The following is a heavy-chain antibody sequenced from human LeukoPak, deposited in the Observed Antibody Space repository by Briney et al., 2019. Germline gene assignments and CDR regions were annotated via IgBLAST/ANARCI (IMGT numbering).Heavy chain of an antibody. CDR2: ISSSSTYI. CDR1: GFTFSNYT. D-gene: IGHD4-17*01. Sequence: GGSLRLSCAASGFTFSNYTMNWVRQAPGKGLEWVSSISSSSTYIYYADSVKGRFTISRDNAKNSLYLQMNSLRAEDTAVYYCARGYGDYVVVWFLDYWGQGTLVTVSS. V-gene: IGHV3-21*01. J-gene: IGHJ4*02. CDR3: ARGYGDYVVVWFLDY.